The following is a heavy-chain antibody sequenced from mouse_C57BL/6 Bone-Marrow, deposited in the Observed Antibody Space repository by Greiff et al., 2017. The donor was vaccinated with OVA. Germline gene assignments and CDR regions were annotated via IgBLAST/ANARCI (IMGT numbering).Heavy chain of an antibody. J-gene: IGHJ2*01. D-gene: IGHD1-1*01. CDR2: ISSGGDYI. CDR3: TRDITTDFDY. Sequence: EVNVVESGEGLVKPGGSLTLSCAASGFTFSSYAMSWVRQTPEKRLEWVAYISSGGDYIYYADTVKGRFTISRDNARNTLYLQMSSLKSEDTAMYYCTRDITTDFDYWGQGTTLTVSS. V-gene: IGHV5-9-1*02. CDR1: GFTFSSYA.